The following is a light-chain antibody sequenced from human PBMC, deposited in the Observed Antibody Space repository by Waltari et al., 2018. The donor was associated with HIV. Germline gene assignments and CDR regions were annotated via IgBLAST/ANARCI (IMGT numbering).Light chain of an antibody. V-gene: IGKV3-20*01. Sequence: EIVLTQSPGTLSLSPGERATLSCRASQSVSSTYLAWYQQKPGQAPRLLMYGASTRATDIPDRFSGSGSGTDFTLTISRLEPEDFAVYYCQQYGRPPRTFGRGTKVDIK. J-gene: IGKJ1*01. CDR1: QSVSSTY. CDR2: GAS. CDR3: QQYGRPPRT.